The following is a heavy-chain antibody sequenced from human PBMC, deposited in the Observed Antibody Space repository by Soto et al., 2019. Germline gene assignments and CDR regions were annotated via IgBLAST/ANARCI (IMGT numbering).Heavy chain of an antibody. CDR3: ARAKDRLQLGGNYYYILEV. CDR1: GGTFSTSA. J-gene: IGHJ6*02. CDR2: IMPVFPTP. Sequence: QVQLVQSGAEVKKPGSSVKVSCKTSGGTFSTSAISWVRQAPGQGLEWVGGIMPVFPTPDYAQNFQGRVTITADDSTTTADLELTSLRADDTAVYYCARAKDRLQLGGNYYYILEVWGQGTAITVSS. D-gene: IGHD1-1*01. V-gene: IGHV1-69*12.